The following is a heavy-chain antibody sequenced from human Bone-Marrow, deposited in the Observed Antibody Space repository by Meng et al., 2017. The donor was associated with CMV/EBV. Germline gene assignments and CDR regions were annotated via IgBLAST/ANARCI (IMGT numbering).Heavy chain of an antibody. CDR2: ISGSGGTT. V-gene: IGHV3-23*01. J-gene: IGHJ4*01. CDR1: GFTFNRSA. Sequence: ESLKISCAASGFTFNRSAMSWARQAPGKGLEWVSAISGSGGTTYYADSVKGRFTISRDNSRNTLFLQMNSLRAEDTAVYYCAKDGGWSYLDYWGQGTLVTVSS. CDR3: AKDGGWSYLDY. D-gene: IGHD2-15*01.